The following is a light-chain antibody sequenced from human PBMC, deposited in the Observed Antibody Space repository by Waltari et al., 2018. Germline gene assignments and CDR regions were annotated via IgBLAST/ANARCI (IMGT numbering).Light chain of an antibody. CDR1: SSDVGGYNY. J-gene: IGLJ2*01. CDR3: CSYAGSYTFGVV. CDR2: DVS. Sequence: QSALTQPRSVSGSPGQSVTISCTGTSSDVGGYNYVSWYQQHPGKAPKLMIYDVSKRPEGVRDRFCGSKSGNTASLTISGLQAEDEADYYCCSYAGSYTFGVVFGGGTKLTVL. V-gene: IGLV2-11*01.